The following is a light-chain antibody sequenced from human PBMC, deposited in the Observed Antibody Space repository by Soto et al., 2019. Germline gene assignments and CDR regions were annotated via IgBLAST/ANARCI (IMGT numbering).Light chain of an antibody. J-gene: IGLJ2*01. CDR2: EVS. CDR1: SSDVGGYNY. V-gene: IGLV2-14*01. Sequence: QSVLTQPASVSGSPGQSITTSCTGTSSDVGGYNYVSWYQQHPGKAPKLMIYEVSNRPSGVSNRFSGSKSGNTASLTISGLQAEDEADYYCSSYTSSSTLLFGGGTKVTVL. CDR3: SSYTSSSTLL.